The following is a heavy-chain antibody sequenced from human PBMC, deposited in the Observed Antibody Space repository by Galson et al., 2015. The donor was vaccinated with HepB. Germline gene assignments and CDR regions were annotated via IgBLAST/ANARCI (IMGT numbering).Heavy chain of an antibody. CDR1: GYTFIGQY. D-gene: IGHD3-10*01. V-gene: IGHV1-2*06. J-gene: IGHJ5*02. CDR3: ARDRSRAYGSGSYSGVWFDP. CDR2: INPNSGGT. Sequence: VKVSCKASGYTFIGQYMHWVRQAPGQGLEWMGRINPNSGGTNYAQKFQGRVTMTRDTSISTAYMELSRLRSDDTAVYYCARDRSRAYGSGSYSGVWFDPWGQGTLVTVSS.